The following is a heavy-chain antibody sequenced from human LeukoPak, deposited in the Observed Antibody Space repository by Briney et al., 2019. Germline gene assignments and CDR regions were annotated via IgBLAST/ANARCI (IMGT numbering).Heavy chain of an antibody. CDR1: GFTFSSHC. V-gene: IGHV3-21*01. CDR2: ISTSSSFI. J-gene: IGHJ6*03. D-gene: IGHD3-3*01. Sequence: KPGGSLRLSCSASGFTFSSHCMNWVRQTPGKGLEWVSSISTSSSFIYYADSVKGRFTISRDNAKSSLYLQMNSLRAEDTAVYYCARNYDFWSGPQGYMDVWGKGTTVTVSS. CDR3: ARNYDFWSGPQGYMDV.